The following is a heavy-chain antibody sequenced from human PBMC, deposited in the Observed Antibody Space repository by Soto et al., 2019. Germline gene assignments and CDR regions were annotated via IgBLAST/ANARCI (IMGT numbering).Heavy chain of an antibody. Sequence: QVQLVQSGAEVKKPGASVKVSCKASGYTFTSYDINWVRQATGQGLEWMGWMNPNSGNTGYAQKFQGRVTMTRNTSISTAYMELSSLRSEDTAVYYCARDSSGYHPRPYNWFDPWGQGTLVTVSS. CDR2: MNPNSGNT. CDR3: ARDSSGYHPRPYNWFDP. D-gene: IGHD3-22*01. CDR1: GYTFTSYD. J-gene: IGHJ5*02. V-gene: IGHV1-8*01.